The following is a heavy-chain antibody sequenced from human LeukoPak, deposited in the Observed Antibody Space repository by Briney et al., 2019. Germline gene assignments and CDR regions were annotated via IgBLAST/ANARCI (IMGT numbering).Heavy chain of an antibody. CDR1: ELTLSDHY. D-gene: IGHD3-22*01. Sequence: GGSLRLSCTASELTLSDHYMDWLRQAPGKGLEWIGRSRSKPNSYTTGYAASVKGRFTISRDHSQNSLFLEMNSLKAEDTAVYYCARASYYDRSTYYIDYWGQGTLVTVSS. J-gene: IGHJ4*02. CDR2: SRSKPNSYTT. CDR3: ARASYYDRSTYYIDY. V-gene: IGHV3-72*01.